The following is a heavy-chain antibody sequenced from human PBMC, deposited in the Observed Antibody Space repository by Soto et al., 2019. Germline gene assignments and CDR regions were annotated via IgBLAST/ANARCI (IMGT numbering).Heavy chain of an antibody. CDR1: GGSITSGGYS. J-gene: IGHJ6*02. CDR2: IYQSGSA. CDR3: ARAFYGVDL. V-gene: IGHV4-30-2*06. Sequence: SETLSLTCTVSGGSITSGGYSWSWIRQSPGQGLEWIGYIYQSGSAFYNPSLKTRATILVDRSRNQFSLNLTSVTAADAAVYYCARAFYGVDLWGQGTTVTVSS.